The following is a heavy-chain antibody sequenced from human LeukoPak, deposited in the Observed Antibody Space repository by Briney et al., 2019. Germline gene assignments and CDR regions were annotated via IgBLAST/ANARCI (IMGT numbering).Heavy chain of an antibody. V-gene: IGHV3-30-3*01. D-gene: IGHD6-13*01. CDR1: GFTFSSYA. Sequence: HPGGSLRLSCAASGFTFSSYAMHWVRQAPGKGLEWVAVISYDGSNKYYADSVKGRFTISRDNSKNTLYLQMNSLRAEDTAVYYCARGSSSWYGYYGMDVWGQGTTVTVSS. J-gene: IGHJ6*02. CDR3: ARGSSSWYGYYGMDV. CDR2: ISYDGSNK.